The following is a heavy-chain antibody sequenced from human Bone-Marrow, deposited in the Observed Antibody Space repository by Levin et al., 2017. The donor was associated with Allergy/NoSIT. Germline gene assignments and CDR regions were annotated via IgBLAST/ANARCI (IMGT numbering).Heavy chain of an antibody. CDR3: ARGFYSATPPLGY. CDR2: ISAFNGNT. Sequence: ASVKVSCKASGYKFESYGICWVRQAPGQGLEWMGWISAFNGNTYYAQEFHDRVNMTIDTPTRTAYLELGSLRSDDTAVYYCARGFYSATPPLGYWGQGTLVTVPS. V-gene: IGHV1-18*01. CDR1: GYKFESYG. J-gene: IGHJ4*02. D-gene: IGHD1-26*01.